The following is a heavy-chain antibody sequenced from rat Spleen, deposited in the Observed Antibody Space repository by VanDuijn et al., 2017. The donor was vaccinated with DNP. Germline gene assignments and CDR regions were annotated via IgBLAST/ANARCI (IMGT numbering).Heavy chain of an antibody. V-gene: IGHV5S10*01. CDR2: IIYDGNRT. CDR1: GLTFSDYA. J-gene: IGHJ2*01. CDR3: ALRLTIAAYFDY. Sequence: EVQLVESGGGLVQPGNSLKLSCAASGLTFSDYAMAWVRQSPKKGLEWVATIIYDGNRTYYRDSVKGRFTISRDTAKSTLYLQMDSLRSEDTATYYCALRLTIAAYFDYWGQGVMVTVSS. D-gene: IGHD1-2*01.